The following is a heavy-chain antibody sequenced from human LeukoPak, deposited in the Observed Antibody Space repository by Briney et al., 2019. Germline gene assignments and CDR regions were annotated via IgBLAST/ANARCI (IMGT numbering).Heavy chain of an antibody. J-gene: IGHJ4*02. V-gene: IGHV4-38-2*02. Sequence: PSETLSLTCTVSGYSISIGYYWGWIRQPPGKGLEWIGSIYYSGSTYYNPSLKSRVTISVDTSKNQFSLKLSSVTAADTAVYYCARRGVRGVMALFDYWGQGTLVTVSS. CDR2: IYYSGST. CDR1: GYSISIGYY. CDR3: ARRGVRGVMALFDY. D-gene: IGHD3-10*01.